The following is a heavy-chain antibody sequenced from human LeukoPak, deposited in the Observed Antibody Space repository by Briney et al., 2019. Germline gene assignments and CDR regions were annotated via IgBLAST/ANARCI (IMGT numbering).Heavy chain of an antibody. D-gene: IGHD4-17*01. J-gene: IGHJ6*02. V-gene: IGHV3-66*01. Sequence: PGGSLRLSCAASGLSVRGNYMSWVRQAPGKGLEWVSVLYSGGSTFYADSVKGRFTVSRDNSKNTLYLQMNSLRVEDTAVYYCARVVAHSTVTTNYYYYGMDVWGQGTTVTVSS. CDR3: ARVVAHSTVTTNYYYYGMDV. CDR2: LYSGGST. CDR1: GLSVRGNY.